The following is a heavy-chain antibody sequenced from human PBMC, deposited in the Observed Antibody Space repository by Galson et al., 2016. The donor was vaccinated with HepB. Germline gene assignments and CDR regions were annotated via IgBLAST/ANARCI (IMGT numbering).Heavy chain of an antibody. J-gene: IGHJ4*02. CDR1: GGSIGSGGYY. V-gene: IGHV4-31*03. D-gene: IGHD4-11*01. Sequence: TLSLTCTVSGGSIGSGGYYWNWIRQNPGKGLELIGYIYYRGSRYHNPSLKSRATISLDTSNNQFSLKLSSVTAADPAVYYCASTTCVQLTSFDSCAQGILVTLPS. CDR3: ASTTCVQLTSFDS. CDR2: IYYRGSR.